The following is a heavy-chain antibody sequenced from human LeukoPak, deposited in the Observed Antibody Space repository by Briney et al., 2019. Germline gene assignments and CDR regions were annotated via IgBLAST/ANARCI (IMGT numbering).Heavy chain of an antibody. D-gene: IGHD3-9*01. Sequence: GGSLRLSCAASGFTFSNYAMTWVRQAPGKGPEWVSAISAGGVDTFYADSVRGRFTISRDNSKSTLYLLMNTLRAEDTAVYYCAAKEGLTGYLSGSFDYWGQGTLVTVSS. CDR1: GFTFSNYA. J-gene: IGHJ4*02. CDR3: AAKEGLTGYLSGSFDY. V-gene: IGHV3-23*01. CDR2: ISAGGVDT.